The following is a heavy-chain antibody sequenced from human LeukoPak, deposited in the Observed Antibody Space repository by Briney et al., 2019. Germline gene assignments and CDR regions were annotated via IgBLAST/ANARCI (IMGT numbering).Heavy chain of an antibody. CDR2: IESETDGGTT. V-gene: IGHV3-15*04. CDR3: TTEVSGSHTN. Sequence: GGSLRLSCAASGITFSNAWMNWVRQTPGKGLEWVGLIESETDGGTTGYAAPVKGRFTISRDDSENTLYLQMNSLKAEDAAIYYCTTEVSGSHTNWGQGTLVTVSS. J-gene: IGHJ4*02. CDR1: GITFSNAW. D-gene: IGHD1-26*01.